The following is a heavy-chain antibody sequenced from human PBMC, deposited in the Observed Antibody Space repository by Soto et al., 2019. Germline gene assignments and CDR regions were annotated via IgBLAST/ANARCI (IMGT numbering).Heavy chain of an antibody. J-gene: IGHJ3*01. CDR2: VSPGGDVS. CDR1: GFTFSSFV. CDR3: VRRAITATTNWGAFDV. Sequence: PVXCLRLSFPASGFTFSSFVMNWLRQAPWKGLEWVSTVSPGGDVSHYTDSVKGRFTISRDNSRRTLHLQMDSLRAEDAAVYFCVRRAITATTNWGAFDVWGQGTVVTVSS. V-gene: IGHV3-23*01. D-gene: IGHD1-20*01.